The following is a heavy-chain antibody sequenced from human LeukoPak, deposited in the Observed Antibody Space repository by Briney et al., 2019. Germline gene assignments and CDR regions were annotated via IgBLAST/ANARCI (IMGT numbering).Heavy chain of an antibody. CDR3: AKAPLEFDP. V-gene: IGHV3-30-3*01. CDR1: GFTFSSYA. CDR2: ISYDGSNK. J-gene: IGHJ5*02. Sequence: GGSLRLSCAASGFTFSSYAMHWVRQAPGKGLEWVAVISYDGSNKYYADSVKGRFTISRDNSKNTLYLQMNSLRAEDTAVYYCAKAPLEFDPWGQGTLVTVSS.